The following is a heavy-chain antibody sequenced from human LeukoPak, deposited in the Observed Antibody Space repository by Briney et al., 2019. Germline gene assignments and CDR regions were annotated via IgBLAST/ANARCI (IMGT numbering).Heavy chain of an antibody. D-gene: IGHD3-10*01. CDR3: ARALLWFGELLWAYYFDY. CDR2: IYPGDSDT. Sequence: GESLKISCKGSGYSFTSYWIGWVRQMPGKGLEWMGIIYPGDSDTRYSPSFQGQVTISADKSIGTTYLQWSSLKASDTAMYYCARALLWFGELLWAYYFDYWGQGTLVTVSS. V-gene: IGHV5-51*01. CDR1: GYSFTSYW. J-gene: IGHJ4*02.